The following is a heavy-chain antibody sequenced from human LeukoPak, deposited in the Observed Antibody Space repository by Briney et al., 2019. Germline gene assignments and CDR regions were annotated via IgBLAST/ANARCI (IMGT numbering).Heavy chain of an antibody. V-gene: IGHV1-2*02. CDR3: ARDPLGAVAGTEYYFDY. Sequence: ASVKVSCKASGYTFTGYYMHWVRQAPGQGLEWMGWINPNSGGTNYAQKFQGRVTMTRDTSISTAYMELSRLRSDDTAVYYCARDPLGAVAGTEYYFDYWGQGTLVTVSS. CDR1: GYTFTGYY. J-gene: IGHJ4*02. D-gene: IGHD6-19*01. CDR2: INPNSGGT.